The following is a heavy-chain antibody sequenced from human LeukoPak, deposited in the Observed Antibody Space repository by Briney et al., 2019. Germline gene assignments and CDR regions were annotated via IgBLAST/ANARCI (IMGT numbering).Heavy chain of an antibody. CDR1: GGSISSSSYY. J-gene: IGHJ4*02. CDR3: ARRLVYFDY. Sequence: SETLSLTCTVSGGSISSSSYYWGWIRQPPGKGLEWIGSIYYSGSTYYNPSLKSRVTISADTSKNQFSLKLSFVTAADTAVYYCARRLVYFDYWGQGTLVTVSS. V-gene: IGHV4-39*01. D-gene: IGHD2-2*01. CDR2: IYYSGST.